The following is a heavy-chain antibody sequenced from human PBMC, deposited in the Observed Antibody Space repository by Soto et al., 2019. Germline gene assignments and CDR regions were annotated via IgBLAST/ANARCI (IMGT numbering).Heavy chain of an antibody. V-gene: IGHV1-24*01. D-gene: IGHD3-10*01. Sequence: ASVKVSCKVSGYTLTESSMHWVRQAPGKGLEWMGGFDPEDGETIYAQKFQGRVTMTEDTSTDTAYMELSSLRSEDTAVYYCAITYGSGSYYNGFDYWGQGTLVTVSS. J-gene: IGHJ4*02. CDR3: AITYGSGSYYNGFDY. CDR1: GYTLTESS. CDR2: FDPEDGET.